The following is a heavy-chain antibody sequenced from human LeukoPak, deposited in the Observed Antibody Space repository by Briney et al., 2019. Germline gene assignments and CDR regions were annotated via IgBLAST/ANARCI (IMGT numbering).Heavy chain of an antibody. J-gene: IGHJ1*01. Sequence: GGSLRLSCAASGFTFSSYSMNWVRQAPGKGLEWVSYISSSSSTIYYTDSVKGRFTISRDNAKNSLYLQMNSLRDEDTAVYYCARDKRGILTGRAEYFQHWGQGTLVTVSS. CDR1: GFTFSSYS. D-gene: IGHD3-9*01. CDR2: ISSSSSTI. V-gene: IGHV3-48*02. CDR3: ARDKRGILTGRAEYFQH.